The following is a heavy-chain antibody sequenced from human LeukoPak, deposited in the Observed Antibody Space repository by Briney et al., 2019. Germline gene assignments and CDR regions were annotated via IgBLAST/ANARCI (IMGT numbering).Heavy chain of an antibody. D-gene: IGHD6-19*01. CDR3: AGVIQSQWLVPSVFGY. CDR2: IYYSGST. Sequence: SETLSLTCTVSGGSISSYYWSWIRQPPGKGLEWIGYIYYSGSTNYNPSLKSRVHISVDASNDQFSLKLSSVTAGDAAVYYCAGVIQSQWLVPSVFGYWGQGTRVSVS. V-gene: IGHV4-59*01. CDR1: GGSISSYY. J-gene: IGHJ4*02.